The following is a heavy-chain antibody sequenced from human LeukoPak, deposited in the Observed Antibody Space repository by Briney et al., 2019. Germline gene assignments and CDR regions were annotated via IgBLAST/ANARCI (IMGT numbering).Heavy chain of an antibody. CDR3: AGVGQQLVLSLDY. CDR1: GSTFTIYY. CDR2: INPSGDST. J-gene: IGHJ4*02. V-gene: IGHV1-46*01. Sequence: ASVTVSCTASGSTFTIYYMHWVRQAPGQGLEWMGIINPSGDSTSYAQKFQGRVTMTRDTSTSTVYMELSSLRSEDTAVYYCAGVGQQLVLSLDYWGQGTLVTVSS. D-gene: IGHD6-13*01.